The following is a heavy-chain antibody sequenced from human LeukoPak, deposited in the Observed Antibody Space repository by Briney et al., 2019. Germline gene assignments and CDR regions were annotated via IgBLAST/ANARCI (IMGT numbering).Heavy chain of an antibody. D-gene: IGHD4-11*01. CDR2: INHSGST. J-gene: IGHJ5*02. V-gene: IGHV4-34*01. Sequence: PSETLSLTCAVYGGSFSGYYWSWIRQPPGKGLEWIGEINHSGSTNYNPSLKSRVTISVDTSKNQFSLKLSSVTAADTAVYYCARVGSNYGDWFDPWGQGTLVTVPS. CDR1: GGSFSGYY. CDR3: ARVGSNYGDWFDP.